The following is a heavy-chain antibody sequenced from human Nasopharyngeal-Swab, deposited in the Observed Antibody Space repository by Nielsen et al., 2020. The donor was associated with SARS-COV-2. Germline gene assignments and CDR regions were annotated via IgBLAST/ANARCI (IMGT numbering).Heavy chain of an antibody. CDR2: IYYSGST. CDR1: GGSISSGGYY. Sequence: LRLSCTVSGGSISSGGYYWSWIRQHPGKGLEWIGYIYYSGSTYYNPSLKSRVTISVDTSKNQFSLKLNSVTAADTAVYYCARALEYSGYDFDYWGQGTLVTVSS. J-gene: IGHJ4*02. D-gene: IGHD5-12*01. CDR3: ARALEYSGYDFDY. V-gene: IGHV4-31*03.